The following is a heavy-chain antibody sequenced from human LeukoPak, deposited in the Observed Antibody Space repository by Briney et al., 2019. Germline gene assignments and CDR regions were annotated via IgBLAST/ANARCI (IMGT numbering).Heavy chain of an antibody. D-gene: IGHD3-9*01. J-gene: IGHJ4*02. CDR2: IHRAGRT. CDR3: GKTDIYFNPIDG. V-gene: IGHV4-4*02. CDR1: GVSISSSEW. Sequence: SETLSLTCAVSGVSISSSEWWIWVRQPPGQGLEWIGEIHRAGRTRYNPSLKSRVTISMDYSKNQFSLKLTSVTAADTAIYYCGKTDIYFNPIDGWGPGSLVTVSS.